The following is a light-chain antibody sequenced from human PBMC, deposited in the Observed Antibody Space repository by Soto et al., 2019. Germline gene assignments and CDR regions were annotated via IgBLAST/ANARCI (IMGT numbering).Light chain of an antibody. CDR3: QQYYNGPARGLT. CDR2: GAS. V-gene: IGKV3D-15*01. CDR1: QSVSRN. J-gene: IGKJ3*01. Sequence: IVMTQSPATLYVSPGERATFSCRASQSVSRNSAWYQQKPGQAPRLLIYGASTRATGIPARFSGSGSETEFTLTISSLQSEDFAVYYCQQYYNGPARGLTFGPGTKVEIK.